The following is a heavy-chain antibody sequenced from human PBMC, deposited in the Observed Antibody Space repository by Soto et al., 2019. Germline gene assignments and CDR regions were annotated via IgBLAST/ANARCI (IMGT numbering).Heavy chain of an antibody. CDR2: INPNSGGT. Sequence: ASVKVSCKASGYTFTGYYMHWVRQAPGQGLEWMGWINPNSGGTNYAQKFQGWVTMTRDTSISTAYMELSRLRSDDTAVYYCARECSGWSDYYYYGMDVWGQGTTVTVS. V-gene: IGHV1-2*04. CDR1: GYTFTGYY. CDR3: ARECSGWSDYYYYGMDV. D-gene: IGHD6-19*01. J-gene: IGHJ6*02.